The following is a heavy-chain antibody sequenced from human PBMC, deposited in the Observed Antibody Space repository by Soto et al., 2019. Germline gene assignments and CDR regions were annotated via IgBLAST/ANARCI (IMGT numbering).Heavy chain of an antibody. J-gene: IGHJ4*02. D-gene: IGHD2-21*01. V-gene: IGHV1-69*01. CDR1: GVTFSSET. CDR3: ATALGDNPARPFDS. CDR2: IIPLCGTA. Sequence: QVQLVQSGAEVKKPGSSVKVSCKASGVTFSSETISWVRQAPGQGLEWVGGIIPLCGTAIYAQKFQGRVTITADESTSTLYIALSSLRSDDTAVYYCATALGDNPARPFDSWGQGTLVTFSS.